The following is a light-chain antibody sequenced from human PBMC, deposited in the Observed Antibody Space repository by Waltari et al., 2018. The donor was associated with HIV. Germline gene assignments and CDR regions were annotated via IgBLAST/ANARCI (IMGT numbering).Light chain of an antibody. V-gene: IGLV2-14*03. CDR1: SSDVGRYNS. Sequence: QSALTQTASVSGSPGQSITISCTGTSSDVGRYNSVSWYHQHPGKATKLLIYEVSNRPSGVSNRSSGSKSGNTASLTISGLQAEDEALYYCSSYTVTGTLNWVFGGGTKLTVL. CDR2: EVS. CDR3: SSYTVTGTLNWV. J-gene: IGLJ3*02.